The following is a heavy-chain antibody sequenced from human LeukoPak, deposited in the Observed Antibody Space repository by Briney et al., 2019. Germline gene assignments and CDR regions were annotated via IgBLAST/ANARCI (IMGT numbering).Heavy chain of an antibody. CDR2: INGDGTTT. J-gene: IGHJ4*02. CDR1: AFTFNSYA. CDR3: ARVAGCMRGWIDS. D-gene: IGHD2-8*01. Sequence: GGSLRSSCTASAFTFNSYAMSWVRQAPGKGLEWVSGINGDGTTTFYADSVKGRFTTSRDNSKNTLYLEMNSLRAEDAAVYYYARVAGCMRGWIDSWGQGTLVTVSS. V-gene: IGHV3-23*01.